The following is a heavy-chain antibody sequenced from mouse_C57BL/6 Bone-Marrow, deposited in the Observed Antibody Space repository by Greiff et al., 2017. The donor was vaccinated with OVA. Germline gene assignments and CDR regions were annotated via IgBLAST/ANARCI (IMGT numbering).Heavy chain of an antibody. D-gene: IGHD1-1*01. J-gene: IGHJ2*01. CDR3: AREDYYGSSYDY. Sequence: QVQLQQPGAELVKPGASVKMSCKASGYTFTSYWITWVKQRPGQGLEWIGDIYPGSGSTNYNEKFKSKATLTVDTSSSTAYMQLSSLTSEDSVVYYCAREDYYGSSYDYWGQGTTLTVSS. CDR2: IYPGSGST. CDR1: GYTFTSYW. V-gene: IGHV1-55*01.